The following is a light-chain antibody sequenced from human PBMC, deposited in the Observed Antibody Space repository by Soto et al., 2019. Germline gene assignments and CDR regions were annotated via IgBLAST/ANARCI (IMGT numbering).Light chain of an antibody. CDR3: MLSAQLPPA. V-gene: IGKV2D-29*02. CDR2: EVY. Sequence: DIVMSQSPHSLPVTPGEPAYIYCKSSQSLLHITGETFLFWYLQKPGQSHQLLIYEVYTRVSGVQARFSGSGSGTDFTREFGRVETDEVGFHYRMLSAQLPPAIGQGTRLDIK. CDR1: QSLLHITGETF. J-gene: IGKJ5*01.